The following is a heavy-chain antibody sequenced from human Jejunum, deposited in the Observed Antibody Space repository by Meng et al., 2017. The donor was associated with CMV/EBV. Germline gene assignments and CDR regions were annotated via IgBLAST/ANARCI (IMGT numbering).Heavy chain of an antibody. CDR2: VNPNSGDT. Sequence: YTFNVYYMHWMRQAPGQGLEWMGWVNPNSGDTNYAQKFQGRVTMTRDPSISTAYMELSGLRSDDTAVYYCARDGVLCGDTSCRGFYSWGQGTLVTVSS. J-gene: IGHJ5*02. CDR1: YTFNVYY. V-gene: IGHV1-2*02. D-gene: IGHD2-21*01. CDR3: ARDGVLCGDTSCRGFYS.